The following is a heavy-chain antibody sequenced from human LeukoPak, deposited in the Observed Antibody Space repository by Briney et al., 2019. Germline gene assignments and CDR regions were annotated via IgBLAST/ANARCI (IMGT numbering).Heavy chain of an antibody. Sequence: GGSLRLSCVASGFSFSTYWMSWVRQAPGKGLEWVANIKEDGSEKKYVDSVKGRFTISRDNAKNSLYLQMNSLRADDTATYYCARDLDSSSWWNWFDPWGQGTLVTVSS. CDR3: ARDLDSSSWWNWFDP. CDR1: GFSFSTYW. J-gene: IGHJ5*02. D-gene: IGHD6-13*01. V-gene: IGHV3-7*01. CDR2: IKEDGSEK.